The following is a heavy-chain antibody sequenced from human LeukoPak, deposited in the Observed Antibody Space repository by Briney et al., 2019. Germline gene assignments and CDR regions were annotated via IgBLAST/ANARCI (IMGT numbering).Heavy chain of an antibody. V-gene: IGHV3-21*01. Sequence: GGSLRLSCAASGFTFSSYSMNWVRQAPGKGLEWVSSISSSSSYIYYADSVKGRFTISRDNAKNSLYLQMNSLRAEDTAVYYCARDYQVYYDILTGPRYFDYWGQGTLVTDSS. D-gene: IGHD3-9*01. CDR1: GFTFSSYS. CDR2: ISSSSSYI. J-gene: IGHJ4*02. CDR3: ARDYQVYYDILTGPRYFDY.